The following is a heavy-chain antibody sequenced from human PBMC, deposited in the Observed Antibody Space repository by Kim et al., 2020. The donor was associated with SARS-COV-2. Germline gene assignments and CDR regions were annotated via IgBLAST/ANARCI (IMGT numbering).Heavy chain of an antibody. Sequence: GGSLRLSCAASGFTFSSYEMNWVRQAPGKGLEWVSYISSSGSTIYYADSVKGRFTISRDNAKNSLYLQMNSLRAEDTAVYYCATLSSIAARHPGGYWGQGTLVTVSS. D-gene: IGHD6-6*01. CDR3: ATLSSIAARHPGGY. J-gene: IGHJ4*02. V-gene: IGHV3-48*03. CDR2: ISSSGSTI. CDR1: GFTFSSYE.